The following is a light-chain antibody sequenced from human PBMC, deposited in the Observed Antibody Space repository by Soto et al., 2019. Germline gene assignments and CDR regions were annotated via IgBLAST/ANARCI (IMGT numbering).Light chain of an antibody. Sequence: DIHLTQSPASLSASVGDRVTITCRASQSISSYLNWYQQKPGKAPKLLIYAASSLQSGVPSRFSGSGSGTDFTLTISSLQPEDFATYYCQQSYSTPITFGQGTRLANK. V-gene: IGKV1-39*01. CDR2: AAS. J-gene: IGKJ5*01. CDR1: QSISSY. CDR3: QQSYSTPIT.